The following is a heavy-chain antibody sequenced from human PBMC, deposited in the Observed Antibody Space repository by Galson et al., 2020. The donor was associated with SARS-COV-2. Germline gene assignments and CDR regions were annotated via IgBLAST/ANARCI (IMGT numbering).Heavy chain of an antibody. D-gene: IGHD2-15*01. CDR3: AKEVNIGYYSGLDV. J-gene: IGHJ6*02. CDR1: GFTFSSYA. Sequence: GGSLRLSCAASGFTFSSYAMTWVRQAPGRGLEWVSVVSASGGNTYYADSVKGRFTISRDNSRNTVCLQMNSLRAEDTAVYYCAKEVNIGYYSGLDVWGQGTTVTVSS. V-gene: IGHV3-23*01. CDR2: VSASGGNT.